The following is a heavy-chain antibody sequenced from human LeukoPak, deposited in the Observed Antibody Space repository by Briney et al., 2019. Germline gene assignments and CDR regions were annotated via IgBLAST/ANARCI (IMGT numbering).Heavy chain of an antibody. CDR3: AREGEGGTTFWYFDL. J-gene: IGHJ2*01. CDR1: GDSFSSNSAA. D-gene: IGHD1-1*01. Sequence: SQTLSLTCAISGDSFSSNSAAWNWIRQSPSRGLEWLGRTYYRSKWYYDYAVSVKSRIAINPDTSKNQFSLQLNSVTPEDTSIYYCAREGEGGTTFWYFDLWGRGTLVTVSS. CDR2: TYYRSKWYY. V-gene: IGHV6-1*01.